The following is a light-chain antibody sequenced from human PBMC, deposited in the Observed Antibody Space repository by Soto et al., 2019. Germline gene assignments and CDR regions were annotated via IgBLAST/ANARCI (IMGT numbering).Light chain of an antibody. CDR3: GTWDSSLSAGWV. Sequence: QSVLTQPPSVSAAPGQKVTISCSGSSSNIGNNYVSWYQQLPGTAPKLLIYDNNKRPSGIPDRFSGSKSGTSATLGITGLQTGDEADYYCGTWDSSLSAGWVFGGGTKL. V-gene: IGLV1-51*01. J-gene: IGLJ3*02. CDR2: DNN. CDR1: SSNIGNNY.